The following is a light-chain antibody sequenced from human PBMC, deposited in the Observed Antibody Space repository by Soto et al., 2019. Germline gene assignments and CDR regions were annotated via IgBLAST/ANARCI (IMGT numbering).Light chain of an antibody. CDR3: CSYAGSNTLV. CDR1: SSDVGGYNY. J-gene: IGLJ2*01. V-gene: IGLV2-11*01. Sequence: QSALTQPRSVSGSPGQSVTFSCTGTSSDVGGYNYVSWYQQHPGKAPKVMIYDVSRRPSWVPDRISGSKYGNTASLTISGLQAEDEADYYCCSYAGSNTLVVGGGTKLTVL. CDR2: DVS.